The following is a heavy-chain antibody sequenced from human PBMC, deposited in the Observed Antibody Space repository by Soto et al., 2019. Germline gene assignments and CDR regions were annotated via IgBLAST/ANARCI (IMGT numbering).Heavy chain of an antibody. Sequence: EVQLLESGGGLVQPGGSLRLSCVASGSTFSSYAMSWVRQAPGKGLEWVSCISGSAATTYYADSVKGRFTISRDNSKNTLYLRMNSLRAEDSAVYYCAKVTGDFDNWGQGTLVTVSS. D-gene: IGHD3-10*01. CDR2: ISGSAATT. J-gene: IGHJ4*02. CDR1: GSTFSSYA. CDR3: AKVTGDFDN. V-gene: IGHV3-23*01.